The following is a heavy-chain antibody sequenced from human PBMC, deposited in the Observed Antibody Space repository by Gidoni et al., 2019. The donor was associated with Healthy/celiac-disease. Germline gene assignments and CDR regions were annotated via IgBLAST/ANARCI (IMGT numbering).Heavy chain of an antibody. D-gene: IGHD6-19*01. CDR3: ARGERIFGSSGWKAFDI. V-gene: IGHV3-30-3*01. CDR1: GFTVSSYV. J-gene: IGHJ3*02. CDR2: ISYDGSNK. Sequence: QVQLVESGGGVVQPGRSLRRSSAATGFTVSSYVMPWVRQAPGKGLEWLAVISYDGSNKYYADSVKVRFTISRDNSKNTLYLQMNSLRAEDTAVYYCARGERIFGSSGWKAFDIWGQGTMVTVSS.